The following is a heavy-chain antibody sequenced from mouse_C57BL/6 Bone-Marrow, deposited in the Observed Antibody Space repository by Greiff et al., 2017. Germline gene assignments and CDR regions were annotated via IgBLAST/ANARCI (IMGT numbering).Heavy chain of an antibody. CDR2: IDPEDGVT. CDR1: GFNIKDYY. J-gene: IGHJ3*01. CDR3: ARGAY. Sequence: VQLKESGAELVKPGASVKLSCTASGFNIKDYYMHWVKQRTEQGLEWIGRIDPEDGVTTFAPQFQGKATITADTSSNTAYLQLSSLTSEDTAVYYCARGAYWGQGTLVTVSA. V-gene: IGHV14-2*01.